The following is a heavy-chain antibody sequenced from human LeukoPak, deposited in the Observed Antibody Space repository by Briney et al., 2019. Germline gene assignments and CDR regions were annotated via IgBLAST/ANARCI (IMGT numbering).Heavy chain of an antibody. CDR3: AREYCSGGSCYSTWRGRWFDP. J-gene: IGHJ5*02. Sequence: SETLSLTCTVSGGSISSYYWSWIRQPPGKGLEWIGYIYYSGSTNYNPSLKSRVTISVDTSKNQFSLKLSSVTAADTAVYYCAREYCSGGSCYSTWRGRWFDPWGQGTLVTVSS. D-gene: IGHD2-15*01. CDR1: GGSISSYY. CDR2: IYYSGST. V-gene: IGHV4-59*12.